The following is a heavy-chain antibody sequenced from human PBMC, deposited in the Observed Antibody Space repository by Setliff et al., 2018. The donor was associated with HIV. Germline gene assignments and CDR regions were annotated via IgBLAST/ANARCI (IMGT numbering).Heavy chain of an antibody. V-gene: IGHV4-61*02. Sequence: LSLTCTVSGGSITSGTYFWSWIRQPAGKGLEWIGRIYVSGSTNYNPSLKGRLTISLDTSKNQFSLRLNSVTAADTAVYYCARGGDFSGSGSLGSWGQGTLVTVSS. CDR1: GGSITSGTYF. CDR3: ARGGDFSGSGSLGS. CDR2: IYVSGST. J-gene: IGHJ5*02. D-gene: IGHD3-10*01.